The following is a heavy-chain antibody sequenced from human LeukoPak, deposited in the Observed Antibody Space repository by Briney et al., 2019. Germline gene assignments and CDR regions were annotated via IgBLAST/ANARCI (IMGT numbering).Heavy chain of an antibody. V-gene: IGHV3-23*01. CDR3: AKLRVLSSSSENNWFDS. J-gene: IGHJ5*01. Sequence: GGSLRLSCVASGFTFSSFGMSWVRQAPVKRLEWVSAVSGSGDATYYADSVKGRFTISRDNSENTLYLQMDSLRVEDTAEYYCAKLRVLSSSSENNWFDSWGQGTLVTVYS. CDR1: GFTFSSFG. D-gene: IGHD6-6*01. CDR2: VSGSGDAT.